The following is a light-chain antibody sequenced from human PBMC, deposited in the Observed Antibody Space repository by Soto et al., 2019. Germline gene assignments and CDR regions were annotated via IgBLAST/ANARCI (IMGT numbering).Light chain of an antibody. CDR1: QSVTSGD. J-gene: IGKJ2*01. Sequence: EIVLTQSPGTLSLSPGEGATLSCRASQSVTSGDLAWYQQKPGQAPRLLIYGTSARATGIPDRFSGSGSGTDFTLTISRLEPEDSAVYFCQQYGSPLFTFGQGTQLDI. CDR2: GTS. CDR3: QQYGSPLFT. V-gene: IGKV3-20*01.